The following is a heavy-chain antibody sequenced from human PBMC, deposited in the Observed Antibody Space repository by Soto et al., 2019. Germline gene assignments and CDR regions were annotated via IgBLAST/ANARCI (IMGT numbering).Heavy chain of an antibody. V-gene: IGHV4-34*01. Sequence: KTAETLSLTCAVYGAPFSGYYLTWIRQPPGKGLEWIGEINHTGSTKYNPSLKSRVTISLDTSKNQFSLSLRSVTAADTAVYYCARGREIFGAVTPFEYWGQGTQVTVSS. D-gene: IGHD3-3*01. CDR1: GAPFSGYY. J-gene: IGHJ4*02. CDR3: ARGREIFGAVTPFEY. CDR2: INHTGST.